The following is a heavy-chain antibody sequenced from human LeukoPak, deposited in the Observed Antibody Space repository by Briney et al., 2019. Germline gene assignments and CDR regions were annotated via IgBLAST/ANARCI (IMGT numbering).Heavy chain of an antibody. CDR3: ASWRGSGSGSFSGPLDY. Sequence: GSLRLSCAASGFTFSRPPMHWVRQAPGKGLEWVAFVSSDGSSKYYGDSVKGRFIISRGSSENMLHLQMNSLRAEDTAVYYCASWRGSGSGSFSGPLDYWGQGTLVTVSS. CDR2: VSSDGSSK. J-gene: IGHJ4*02. V-gene: IGHV3-30-3*01. CDR1: GFTFSRPP. D-gene: IGHD3-10*01.